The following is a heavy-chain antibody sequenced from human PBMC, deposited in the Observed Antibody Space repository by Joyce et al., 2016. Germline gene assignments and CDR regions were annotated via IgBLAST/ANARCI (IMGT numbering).Heavy chain of an antibody. J-gene: IGHJ4*02. Sequence: EAQLVESGGGVVQPGGSLRLSCTASAFTVTSKYMPWVRQAPWKGLDWFSIIYSGGYTSYADSVKGRFTISTDASKKTIYLQMNSLRVEDTAVYYCARDGQEYFDRTGYYPREYWGQGTLVTVSS. V-gene: IGHV3-66*01. D-gene: IGHD3-22*01. CDR2: IYSGGYT. CDR3: ARDGQEYFDRTGYYPREY. CDR1: AFTVTSKY.